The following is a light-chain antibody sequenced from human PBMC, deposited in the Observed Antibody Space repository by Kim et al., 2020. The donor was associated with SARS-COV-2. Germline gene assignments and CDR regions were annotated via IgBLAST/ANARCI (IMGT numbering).Light chain of an antibody. J-gene: IGKJ1*01. CDR1: QNIDKL. CDR2: ATS. CDR3: QQYNIYST. V-gene: IGKV1-5*03. Sequence: SASIGDRVTCVCRASQNIDKLLAWYQQKPGRAPKLLIYATSTLQSGAPSRFSGSGSGTEFTLTISGLQADDVGTYYCQQYNIYSTFGQGTKVDIK.